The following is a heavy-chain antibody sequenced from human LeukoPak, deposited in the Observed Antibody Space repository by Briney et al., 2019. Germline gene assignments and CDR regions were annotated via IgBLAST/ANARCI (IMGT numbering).Heavy chain of an antibody. CDR3: ASGEWELLGGVDY. J-gene: IGHJ4*02. CDR1: GFTFSSYA. Sequence: GSLRLSCAASGFTFSSYAMHWVRQAPGKGLEYVSAISSNGGSTYYADSVKGRFTISRDNSKNTLYLQMGSLRAEDMAVYYCASGEWELLGGVDYWGQGTLVTVSS. V-gene: IGHV3-64*02. CDR2: ISSNGGST. D-gene: IGHD1-26*01.